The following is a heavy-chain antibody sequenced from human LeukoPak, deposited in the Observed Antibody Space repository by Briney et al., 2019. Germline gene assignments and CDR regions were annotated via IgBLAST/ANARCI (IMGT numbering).Heavy chain of an antibody. CDR2: IKQDGSEK. Sequence: GGSLRLSCAASGFTFSSYWMSWVRQAPGKGLEWVANIKQDGSEKYYVDSVKGRFTISRDNAKNSLYLQMNSLRAEDTAVYYCARDLRSGSGYYFDYWGQGTLVTVSS. D-gene: IGHD3-22*01. J-gene: IGHJ4*02. CDR1: GFTFSSYW. CDR3: ARDLRSGSGYYFDY. V-gene: IGHV3-7*01.